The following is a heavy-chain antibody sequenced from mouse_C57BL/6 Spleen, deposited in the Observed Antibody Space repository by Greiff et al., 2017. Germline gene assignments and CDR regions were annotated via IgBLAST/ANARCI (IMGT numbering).Heavy chain of an antibody. J-gene: IGHJ3*01. CDR1: GFTFSDYG. V-gene: IGHV5-17*01. Sequence: EVKLMESGGGLVKPGGSLKLSCAASGFTFSDYGMHWVRQAPEKGLEWVAYISSGSSTIYYADTVKGRFTISRDNAKNTLFLQMTSLRSEDTAMYYCAKNNWDIAYWGQGTLVTVSA. D-gene: IGHD4-1*01. CDR3: AKNNWDIAY. CDR2: ISSGSSTI.